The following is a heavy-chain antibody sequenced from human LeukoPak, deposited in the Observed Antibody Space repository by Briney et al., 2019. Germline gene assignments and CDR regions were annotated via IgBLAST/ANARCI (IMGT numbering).Heavy chain of an antibody. D-gene: IGHD4-11*01. CDR3: ARHFDYSNYYYYYMDV. CDR1: GGSFSGYY. V-gene: IGHV4-34*01. J-gene: IGHJ6*03. CDR2: INHSGST. Sequence: SETLSLTCAVYGGSFSGYYWSWIRQPPGKGLEWIGEINHSGSTNYNPSLKSRVTISVDTSKNQFSLKLSSVTAADTAVYYCARHFDYSNYYYYYMDVWGKGTTVTVSS.